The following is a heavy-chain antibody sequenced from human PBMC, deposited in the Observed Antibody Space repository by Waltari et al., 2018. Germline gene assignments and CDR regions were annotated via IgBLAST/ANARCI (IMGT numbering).Heavy chain of an antibody. CDR3: ARGVATTRDFDY. CDR2: IYYSGST. Sequence: QVQLQESGPGLVKPSQTLSLTCTVSGGSISSGGYYWSWIRKHPGKGLEWIGYIYYSGSTYHNPSLKSRVTISVDTSKNQFSLKLSSVTAADTAVYYCARGVATTRDFDYWGQGTLVTVSS. V-gene: IGHV4-31*03. CDR1: GGSISSGGYY. J-gene: IGHJ4*02. D-gene: IGHD5-12*01.